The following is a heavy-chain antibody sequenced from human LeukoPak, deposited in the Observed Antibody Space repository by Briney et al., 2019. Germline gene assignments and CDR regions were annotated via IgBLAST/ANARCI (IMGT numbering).Heavy chain of an antibody. Sequence: SETLSLTCTVSGGSISSYHWSWIRQPPGKGLEWIGYIYYSGSTNYNPSLKSRVTISVDTSKNQFSLKLSSVTAADTAVYYCARGFGSGSPFDYWGQGTLVTVSS. D-gene: IGHD3-10*01. CDR2: IYYSGST. CDR3: ARGFGSGSPFDY. V-gene: IGHV4-59*01. CDR1: GGSISSYH. J-gene: IGHJ4*02.